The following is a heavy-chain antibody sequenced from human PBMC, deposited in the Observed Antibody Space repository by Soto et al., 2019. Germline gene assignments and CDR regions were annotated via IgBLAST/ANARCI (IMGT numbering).Heavy chain of an antibody. Sequence: QVHLVQSGAELKKPGSSVKVSCEASGGSFTSYSFTWVRQAPGQGLEWMGRIIPIQGKANYALKFQDRVTITADRSTRTVYMELTSLRPEVTAVYFCAKSLLFVDHGYMDVWGKGTTVTVSS. CDR1: GGSFTSYS. J-gene: IGHJ6*03. V-gene: IGHV1-69*02. D-gene: IGHD2-21*01. CDR3: AKSLLFVDHGYMDV. CDR2: IIPIQGKA.